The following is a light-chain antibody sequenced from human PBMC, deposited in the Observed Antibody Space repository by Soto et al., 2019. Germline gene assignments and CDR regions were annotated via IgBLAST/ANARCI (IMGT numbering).Light chain of an antibody. V-gene: IGLV2-14*01. Sequence: QPALAQPASVSGSPGQSITISCTGTSSDIGGYNYVSWYQHHPGKAPKVVIYEVTNRPSGVSNRFSGSKSGATVSLTISGLHAEDEADYYCSSYTSSSTLYVFGTGTQLTVL. CDR1: SSDIGGYNY. CDR3: SSYTSSSTLYV. CDR2: EVT. J-gene: IGLJ1*01.